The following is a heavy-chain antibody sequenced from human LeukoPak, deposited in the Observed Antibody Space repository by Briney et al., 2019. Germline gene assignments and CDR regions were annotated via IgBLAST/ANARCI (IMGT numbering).Heavy chain of an antibody. J-gene: IGHJ3*02. Sequence: GSLRLSCAASGFTFSSYSMNWVRQAPGKGLEWVSYISSSSSTIYYADSVKGRFTISKDNAKNSLYLQMNSLRAEDTAVYYCARDRLHYYGSGRRAFDIWGQGTMVTVSS. CDR3: ARDRLHYYGSGRRAFDI. CDR1: GFTFSSYS. D-gene: IGHD3-10*01. V-gene: IGHV3-48*04. CDR2: ISSSSSTI.